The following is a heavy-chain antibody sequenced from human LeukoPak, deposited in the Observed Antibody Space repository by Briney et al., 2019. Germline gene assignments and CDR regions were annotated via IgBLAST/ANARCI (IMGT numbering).Heavy chain of an antibody. D-gene: IGHD3-22*01. CDR1: GFIFSSYS. CDR2: IYHSGST. V-gene: IGHV4-38-2*01. CDR3: ANKYYYDSSGYHY. Sequence: PGGSLRLSCAASGFIFSSYSMNWVRQAPGKGLEWIGSIYHSGSTYYNSSLKSRVTISVDTSKNQFSLKLSSVTAADTAVYYCANKYYYDSSGYHYWGQGTLVTVSS. J-gene: IGHJ4*02.